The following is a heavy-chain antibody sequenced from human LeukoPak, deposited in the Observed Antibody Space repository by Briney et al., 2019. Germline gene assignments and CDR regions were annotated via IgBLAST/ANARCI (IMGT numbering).Heavy chain of an antibody. D-gene: IGHD3-22*01. J-gene: IGHJ4*02. CDR2: IYYSGST. CDR1: GGSISSYY. CDR3: ARHYDSSAYWYYFDY. V-gene: IGHV4-59*08. Sequence: SETLSLTCTVSGGSISSYYWSWIRQPPGKGLEWIGYIYYSGSTNYSPSLKSRVTVSVDTSKNQFSRKLSSVTAADTAVYYCARHYDSSAYWYYFDYWGQGTLVTVSS.